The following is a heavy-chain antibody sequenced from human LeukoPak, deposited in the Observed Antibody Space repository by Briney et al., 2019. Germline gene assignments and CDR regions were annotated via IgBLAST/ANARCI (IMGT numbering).Heavy chain of an antibody. J-gene: IGHJ3*02. CDR1: GGTFSSYA. D-gene: IGHD2-15*01. Sequence: SVKVSCKASGGTFSSYAISWVRQAPGQGLEWMGRIIPIFGTANYAQKFQGRVTITTDESTSTAYMELSRLRSEDTAVYYCAREGVRRGSNIVVVVAARPGAFDIWGQGTMVTVSS. CDR3: AREGVRRGSNIVVVVAARPGAFDI. V-gene: IGHV1-69*05. CDR2: IIPIFGTA.